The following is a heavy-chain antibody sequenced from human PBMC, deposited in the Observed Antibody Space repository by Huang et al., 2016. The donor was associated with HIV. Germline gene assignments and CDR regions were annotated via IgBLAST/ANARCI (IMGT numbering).Heavy chain of an antibody. CDR1: GYTFTDYQ. CDR2: VNPNTGYP. Sequence: QVQLVQSGSELKKPGASVKVSCKVSGYTFTDYQISWVRQAPGQGLEWKGVVNPNTGYPTYAQCFTGRFVFSLDTSVSTAYLQISSLKAEDTAVYFCARDSGYYRYFDYWGQGTLVTVSS. V-gene: IGHV7-4-1*02. D-gene: IGHD3-22*01. CDR3: ARDSGYYRYFDY. J-gene: IGHJ4*02.